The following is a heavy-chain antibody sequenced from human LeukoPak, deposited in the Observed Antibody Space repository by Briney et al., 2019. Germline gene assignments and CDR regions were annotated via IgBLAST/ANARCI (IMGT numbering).Heavy chain of an antibody. J-gene: IGHJ6*03. CDR2: INHSGST. CDR3: ARDAWLRSPHYYYYYMDV. D-gene: IGHD5-12*01. Sequence: PSETLSLTCAVYGGSFSGYYWSWIRQPPGKGLEWIGEINHSGSTNYNPSLKSRVTISVDTSKNQFSLKLSSVTAADTAVYYCARDAWLRSPHYYYYYMDVRGKGTTVTISS. V-gene: IGHV4-34*01. CDR1: GGSFSGYY.